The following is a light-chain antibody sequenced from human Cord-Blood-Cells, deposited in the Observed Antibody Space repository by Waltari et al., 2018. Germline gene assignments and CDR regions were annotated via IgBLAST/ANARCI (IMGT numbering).Light chain of an antibody. Sequence: QSALTQPASVSGSPGQSITISCTGTSSDVGGYNYVSWYQQHPGKAPKPMIYDVSNRPSGVSNPFSGSKSGNPASLTISGLQAEDEADYYCSSYTSSSRVFGGGTKLTVL. CDR3: SSYTSSSRV. V-gene: IGLV2-14*01. CDR1: SSDVGGYNY. CDR2: DVS. J-gene: IGLJ2*01.